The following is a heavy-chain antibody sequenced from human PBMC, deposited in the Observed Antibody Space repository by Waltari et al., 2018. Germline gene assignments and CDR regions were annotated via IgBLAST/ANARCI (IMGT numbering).Heavy chain of an antibody. CDR3: ARGGGYRFFDY. CDR2: INPNSGNT. D-gene: IGHD5-12*01. CDR1: GYTFTRYD. Sequence: QVQLVQSGAEVKKTGVSVKVSCTASGYTFTRYDITWVRQAHGQGLGWMGWINPNSGNTCYAQKFQGRVTMTSNTARITAYMELSSLRSEDTAVYYCARGGGYRFFDYWGQGTLVTVSS. J-gene: IGHJ4*02. V-gene: IGHV1-8*02.